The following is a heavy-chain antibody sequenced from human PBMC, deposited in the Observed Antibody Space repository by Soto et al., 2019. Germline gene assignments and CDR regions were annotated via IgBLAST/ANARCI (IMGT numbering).Heavy chain of an antibody. D-gene: IGHD1-26*01. V-gene: IGHV3-30-3*01. CDR1: GFNVSAYT. CDR2: ISSDGNHK. CDR3: ARWEQPLFDY. Sequence: QVKLVESGGGVVQPGRSLRLSCAASGFNVSAYTMHWVRQAPGKGLEWVAVISSDGNHKYYTDSVKGRFTISRDTSTNTLYLQMNRLRAEDTAVYYCARWEQPLFDYWGQGTLGTVSS. J-gene: IGHJ4*02.